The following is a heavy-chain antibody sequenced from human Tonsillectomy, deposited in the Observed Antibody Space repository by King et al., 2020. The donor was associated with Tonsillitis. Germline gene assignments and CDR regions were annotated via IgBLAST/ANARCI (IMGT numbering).Heavy chain of an antibody. CDR3: ARETNGDYYFDY. CDR1: GFSFSNYW. V-gene: IGHV3-74*01. CDR2: INSEETST. J-gene: IGHJ4*02. Sequence: VQLVESGGGLVQPGGSLRLSCAASGFSFSNYWMHWGRQPPGKGLVWVSRINSEETSTIYADSVKGRFPISTDNAKNTLYLQMNSLRAEDTAVYYCARETNGDYYFDYWGQGTLVTVSS. D-gene: IGHD7-27*01.